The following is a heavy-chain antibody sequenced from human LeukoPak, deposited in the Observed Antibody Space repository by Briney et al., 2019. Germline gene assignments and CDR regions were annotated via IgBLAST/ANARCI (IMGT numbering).Heavy chain of an antibody. J-gene: IGHJ6*02. Sequence: SETLSLTCTVSGGSISSHYWSWIRQPPGKGLEWIGYIYYSGTTNYNPSLKSRVTISVDTSKNQFSLKLSSVTAADTAVYYCARTFSGSYYYYGMDVWGQGTTVTVSS. D-gene: IGHD1-26*01. CDR2: IYYSGTT. CDR1: GGSISSHY. V-gene: IGHV4-59*11. CDR3: ARTFSGSYYYYGMDV.